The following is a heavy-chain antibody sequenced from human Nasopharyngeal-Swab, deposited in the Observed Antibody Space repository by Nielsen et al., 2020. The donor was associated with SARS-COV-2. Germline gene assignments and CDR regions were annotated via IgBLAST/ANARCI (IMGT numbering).Heavy chain of an antibody. D-gene: IGHD6-13*01. V-gene: IGHV4-59*01. Sequence: SETLSPTCPVSGGSISSYYWSWIRQPPGKGLEWIGYIFYSGSTNYNPSLKSRVTISVDTSKNQFSLKLSSVTAADTAVYYCARDAYSSRGLYYYGLDVWGQGTTVTVSS. CDR1: GGSISSYY. CDR2: IFYSGST. J-gene: IGHJ6*02. CDR3: ARDAYSSRGLYYYGLDV.